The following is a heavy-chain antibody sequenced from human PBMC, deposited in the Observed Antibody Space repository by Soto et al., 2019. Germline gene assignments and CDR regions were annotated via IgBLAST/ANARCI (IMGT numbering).Heavy chain of an antibody. CDR1: GYSFTTYW. CDR2: IYPGDSDA. Sequence: GESLKISCKGSGYSFTTYWLAWVRQMPGKGLEYMGIIYPGDSDARYSPSFQGQVTISADKSISTAYLQWTSLKASDTAIYYCARSRVSTPRLEDPFDIWGQGTMVTVSS. D-gene: IGHD5-12*01. J-gene: IGHJ3*02. V-gene: IGHV5-51*01. CDR3: ARSRVSTPRLEDPFDI.